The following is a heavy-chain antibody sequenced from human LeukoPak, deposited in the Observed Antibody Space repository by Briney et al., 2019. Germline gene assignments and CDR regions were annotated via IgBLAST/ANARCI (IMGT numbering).Heavy chain of an antibody. Sequence: ASVKVSCKASGYTFTSYGISWVRQAPGQGLGWMGWISAYNGNTNYAQKFQGRVTITADKSTSTAYMELSSLRSEDTAVYYCARGVGGYFDYWGQGTLVTVSS. CDR3: ARGVGGYFDY. J-gene: IGHJ4*02. CDR1: GYTFTSYG. V-gene: IGHV1-18*01. CDR2: ISAYNGNT. D-gene: IGHD3-10*01.